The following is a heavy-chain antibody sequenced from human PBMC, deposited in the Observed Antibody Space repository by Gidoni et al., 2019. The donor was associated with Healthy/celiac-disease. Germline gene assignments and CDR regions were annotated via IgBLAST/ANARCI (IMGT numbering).Heavy chain of an antibody. Sequence: QVQLQESVPGLVKPSQTLSLTCTVSGCSISSGAYYWSWIRQPPGKGLEWIGYIYYSGSTYYNPSLKRRVKISVDTAKNQCSLKRRSVNAAETAVYYCARGAAREELWSGFRRSATGYGMDVWGQGTTVTVSS. V-gene: IGHV4-30-4*01. D-gene: IGHD3-3*01. CDR3: ARGAAREELWSGFRRSATGYGMDV. J-gene: IGHJ6*02. CDR1: GCSISSGAYY. CDR2: IYYSGST.